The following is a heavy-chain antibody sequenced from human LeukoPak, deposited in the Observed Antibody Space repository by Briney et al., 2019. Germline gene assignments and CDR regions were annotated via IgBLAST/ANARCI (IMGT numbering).Heavy chain of an antibody. CDR3: ARDWGPYYYDSSGYLAPSFDP. J-gene: IGHJ5*02. D-gene: IGHD3-22*01. V-gene: IGHV3-33*04. CDR1: GFTFSSYG. CDR2: IWYGGSNK. Sequence: GGPLTLFCAASGFTFSSYGMQCLPQARGGAVVCGAFIWYGGSNKYYADSVKGRFTISRDNPKNTLYLQMNSLRAEDTAVYYCARDWGPYYYDSSGYLAPSFDPWGQGTLVTVSS.